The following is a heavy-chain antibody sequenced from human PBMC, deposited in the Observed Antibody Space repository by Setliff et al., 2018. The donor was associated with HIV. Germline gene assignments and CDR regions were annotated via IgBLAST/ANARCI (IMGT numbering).Heavy chain of an antibody. CDR2: MNPNSGNT. CDR1: GYTFTSYD. CDR3: ARDVGSVWHNWFDP. Sequence: ASVKVSCKASGYTFTSYDINWVRQATGQGLEWMGWMNPNSGNTGYAQKFQGRVTITRNTSISTAYMELSSLRSEDTAVYYCARDVGSVWHNWFDPWGQGTLVTVSS. J-gene: IGHJ5*02. D-gene: IGHD6-19*01. V-gene: IGHV1-8*03.